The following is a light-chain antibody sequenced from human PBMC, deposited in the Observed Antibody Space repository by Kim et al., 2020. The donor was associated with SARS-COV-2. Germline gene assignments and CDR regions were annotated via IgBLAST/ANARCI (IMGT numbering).Light chain of an antibody. Sequence: EIVLTQSPGTLSLSPGERATLSCRASQSVSGTYLAWYQQKPGQAPRLLIYGASSRATGIPDRFSGSGSGTDFTLTISGLEPEDSAVYYCQQCGSSPWTFSQGTKVDIK. CDR2: GAS. CDR1: QSVSGTY. V-gene: IGKV3-20*01. CDR3: QQCGSSPWT. J-gene: IGKJ1*01.